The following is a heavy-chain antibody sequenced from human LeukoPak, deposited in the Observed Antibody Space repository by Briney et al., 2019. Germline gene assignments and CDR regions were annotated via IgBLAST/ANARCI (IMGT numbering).Heavy chain of an antibody. D-gene: IGHD6-13*01. CDR2: IIGSGVAT. V-gene: IGHV3-23*01. CDR1: GFTFSSYA. Sequence: GGSLRLSCAASGFTFSSYAVSWVRQAPGKGLEWVSSIIGSGVATYSADSVKGRFTISRDNSKNTLYLPMDSLKPEDTAVYYCAKDWGYSTSQGYYFDYWGQGTVVTVSP. J-gene: IGHJ4*02. CDR3: AKDWGYSTSQGYYFDY.